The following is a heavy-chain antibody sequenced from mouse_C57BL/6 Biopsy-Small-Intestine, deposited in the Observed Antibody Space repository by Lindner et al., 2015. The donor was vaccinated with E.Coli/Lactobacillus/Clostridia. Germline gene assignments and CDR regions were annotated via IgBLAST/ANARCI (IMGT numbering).Heavy chain of an antibody. CDR1: GFNIKDYY. Sequence: VQLQESGAELVRPGASVMLSCTASGFNIKDYYMHWVKQRPEQGLEWIGRIDPEDGDTEYAPKFQGKATMTADTSSNTAYLQLSSLTSEDTAVYYCTTPSSPAWFAYWGQGTLVTVSA. J-gene: IGHJ3*01. V-gene: IGHV14-1*01. D-gene: IGHD1-1*01. CDR3: TTPSSPAWFAY. CDR2: IDPEDGDT.